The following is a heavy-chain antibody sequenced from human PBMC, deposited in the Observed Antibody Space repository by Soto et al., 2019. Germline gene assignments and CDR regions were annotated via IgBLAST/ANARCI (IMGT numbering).Heavy chain of an antibody. D-gene: IGHD6-13*01. J-gene: IGHJ6*02. V-gene: IGHV1-46*01. CDR3: AKDRGRATAGEYYYYGMDV. Sequence: ASVKVSCKASGYTFTSYYIHWVRQAPGQGLEWMGMINPSGGSTDYAQNFQGRVTMTRDPSTGTVYMELSSLRSDDTAVYYCAKDRGRATAGEYYYYGMDVWGQGNTVTVSS. CDR2: INPSGGST. CDR1: GYTFTSYY.